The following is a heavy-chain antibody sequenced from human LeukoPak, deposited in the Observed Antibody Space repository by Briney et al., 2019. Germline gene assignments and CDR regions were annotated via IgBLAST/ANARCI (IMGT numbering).Heavy chain of an antibody. CDR2: ISSNGGST. V-gene: IGHV3-64*01. CDR3: ARGAREKIWFGELSLYDAFDI. J-gene: IGHJ3*02. D-gene: IGHD3-10*01. Sequence: GGSLRLSCAASGFTFSSYSMNWVRQAPGKGLEYVSAISSNGGSTYYANSVKGRFTISRDNSKNTLYLQMGSLRAEDMAVYYCARGAREKIWFGELSLYDAFDIWGQGTMVTVSS. CDR1: GFTFSSYS.